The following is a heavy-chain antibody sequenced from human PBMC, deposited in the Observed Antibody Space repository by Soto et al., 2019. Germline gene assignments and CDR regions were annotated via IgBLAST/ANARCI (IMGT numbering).Heavy chain of an antibody. J-gene: IGHJ4*02. CDR3: GRDGAGMGATFDY. CDR2: IIPMFGTT. CDR1: GGTFSSYA. V-gene: IGHV1-69*12. Sequence: QVQLVQSGAVVKKPGSSVKVSCKASGGTFSSYAMNWVRQAPGPGLEWMGGIIPMFGTTTYAQKFQGRVTITADESTSTVYMELTGLTSDDTAVYYCGRDGAGMGATFDYWGQGPLVTVSS. D-gene: IGHD1-26*01.